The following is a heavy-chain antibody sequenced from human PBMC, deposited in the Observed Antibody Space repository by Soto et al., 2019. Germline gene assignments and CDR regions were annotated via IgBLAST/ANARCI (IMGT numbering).Heavy chain of an antibody. D-gene: IGHD1-7*01. V-gene: IGHV3-11*01. CDR1: GFTFSDYY. CDR3: ARDPNYYNWNYGPR. CDR2: ISSSGSTI. J-gene: IGHJ4*02. Sequence: PGGSLRLSCAASGFTFSDYYMSWIRQAPGKGLEWVSYISSSGSTIYYADSVKGRFTISRDNAKNSLYLQMNSLRAEDTAVYYCARDPNYYNWNYGPRWGQGTLVTVSS.